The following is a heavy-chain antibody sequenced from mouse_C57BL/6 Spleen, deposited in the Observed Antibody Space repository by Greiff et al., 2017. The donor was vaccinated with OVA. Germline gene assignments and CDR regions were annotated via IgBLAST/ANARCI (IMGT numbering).Heavy chain of an antibody. V-gene: IGHV7-3*01. J-gene: IGHJ1*03. Sequence: EVKLMESGGGLVQPGGSLSLSCAASGFTFTDYYMSWVRQPPGKALEWLGFIRNKANGYTTEYSASVKGRFTISRDNSQSILYLQMNALRAEDSATYYCARYDGNGYFDVWGTGTTVTVSS. CDR2: IRNKANGYTT. CDR1: GFTFTDYY. D-gene: IGHD2-1*01. CDR3: ARYDGNGYFDV.